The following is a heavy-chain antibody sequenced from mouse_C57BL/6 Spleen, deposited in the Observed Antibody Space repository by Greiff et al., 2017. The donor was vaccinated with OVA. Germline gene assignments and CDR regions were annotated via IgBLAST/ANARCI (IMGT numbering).Heavy chain of an antibody. CDR1: GYTFTDYY. CDR3: ARAGIYDGYLGDY. CDR2: INPNYGGT. J-gene: IGHJ4*01. D-gene: IGHD2-3*01. Sequence: EVQLQQSGPELVKPGASVKISCKASGYTFTDYYMNWVKQSHGKSLEWIGDINPNYGGTSYNQKFKGKATLTVDKSSSTAYMELRSLTSEDSAVYYCARAGIYDGYLGDYWGQGTSVTVSS. V-gene: IGHV1-26*01.